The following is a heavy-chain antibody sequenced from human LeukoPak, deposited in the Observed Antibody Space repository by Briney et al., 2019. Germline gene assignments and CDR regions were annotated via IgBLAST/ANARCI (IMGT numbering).Heavy chain of an antibody. CDR3: ARVSILGVVIPPDF. Sequence: GGSLRLSCAASGFTFSSYAMHWVRQAPGKGLEWVAVISSDGSTKYYADSVKGRFTISRDNSKNTLYLQMNSQRAEDTAVYYCARVSILGVVIPPDFWGQGTLVTVSS. V-gene: IGHV3-30*07. CDR1: GFTFSSYA. D-gene: IGHD3-3*02. CDR2: ISSDGSTK. J-gene: IGHJ4*02.